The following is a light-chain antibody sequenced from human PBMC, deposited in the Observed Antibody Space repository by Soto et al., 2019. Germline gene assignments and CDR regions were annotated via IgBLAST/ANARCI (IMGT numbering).Light chain of an antibody. J-gene: IGLJ3*02. Sequence: QSVLTQPASVSGSAGQWITISCTGTSSDVGGYNYVSWYQHHPPKAPKLMIYAVSNRPSGVSNRFSGSKSGNTASLTISGLQAEDEADYYCSSYTTSSTWLFGGGTKVTVL. CDR1: SSDVGGYNY. CDR3: SSYTTSSTWL. V-gene: IGLV2-14*01. CDR2: AVS.